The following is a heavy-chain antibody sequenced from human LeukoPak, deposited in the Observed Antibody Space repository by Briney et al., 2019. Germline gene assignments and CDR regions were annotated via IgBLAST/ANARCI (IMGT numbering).Heavy chain of an antibody. Sequence: GGSLRLSCAASGFTFSSYWMSWVRQAPGKGLEWVANIKQDGSGKYYVDSVKGRFTISRDNAKNSLYLQMNSLRVEDTAVYSCARQRSYGSGSYHTFDYWGQGTLVTVSS. J-gene: IGHJ4*02. D-gene: IGHD3-10*01. CDR2: IKQDGSGK. CDR1: GFTFSSYW. V-gene: IGHV3-7*01. CDR3: ARQRSYGSGSYHTFDY.